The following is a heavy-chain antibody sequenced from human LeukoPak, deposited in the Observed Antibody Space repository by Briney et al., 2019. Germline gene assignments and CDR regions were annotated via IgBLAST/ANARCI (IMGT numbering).Heavy chain of an antibody. V-gene: IGHV3-21*01. CDR2: ISSSSSYI. CDR3: ARGPLAVAGAFDI. J-gene: IGHJ3*02. D-gene: IGHD6-19*01. CDR1: GFTFSSYS. Sequence: GGSRRLSCAASGFTFSSYSMNWVRQAPGKGLEWVSSISSSSSYIYYADSVKGRFTISRDNAKNSLYLQMNSLRAEGTAVYYCARGPLAVAGAFDIWGQGTMVTVSS.